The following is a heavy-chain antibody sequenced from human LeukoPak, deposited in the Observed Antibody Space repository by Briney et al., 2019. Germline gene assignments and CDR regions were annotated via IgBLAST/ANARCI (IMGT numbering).Heavy chain of an antibody. CDR2: INSSGST. Sequence: SETLSLTCTVSGDSIRNYYWSWIRQPAGKGLEWIGRINSSGSTNYNPSLKRRVPLSADSPKNPFSWQLQPVTSPDRAVYYWARGRAVAEYWGQGILVTVSS. CDR3: ARGRAVAEY. J-gene: IGHJ4*02. D-gene: IGHD6-19*01. V-gene: IGHV4-4*07. CDR1: GDSIRNYY.